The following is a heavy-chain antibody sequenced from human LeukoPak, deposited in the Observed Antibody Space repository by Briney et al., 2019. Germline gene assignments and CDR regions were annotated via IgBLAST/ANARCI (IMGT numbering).Heavy chain of an antibody. Sequence: RGSLGVSCAASGFTFSSYEMNWVRQAPGKGLEWVSYISSSGSSIYYADSVKSRCTISSDNAQNSLYLQMNSLRAEDMAVYYCARVREYYFDYWGRGTLGSVSS. J-gene: IGHJ4*02. CDR1: GFTFSSYE. D-gene: IGHD3-10*01. V-gene: IGHV3-48*03. CDR3: ARVREYYFDY. CDR2: ISSSGSSI.